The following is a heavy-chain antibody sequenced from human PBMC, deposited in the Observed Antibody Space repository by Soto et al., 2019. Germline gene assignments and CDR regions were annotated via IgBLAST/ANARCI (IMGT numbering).Heavy chain of an antibody. CDR2: ISAYSGNT. CDR3: ARKYSSSYFYYYGMDV. J-gene: IGHJ6*02. V-gene: IGHV1-18*01. CDR1: GYTFTSYG. Sequence: ASVKVSCKASGYTFTSYGISWVRQAPGQGLEWMGWISAYSGNTNYAQKLQGRVTMTTDTSTSTAYMELRSLRSDDTAVYYCARKYSSSYFYYYGMDVWGQGTTVTVSS. D-gene: IGHD6-6*01.